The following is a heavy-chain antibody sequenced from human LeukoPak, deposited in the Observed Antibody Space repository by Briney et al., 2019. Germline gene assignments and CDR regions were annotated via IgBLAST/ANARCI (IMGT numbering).Heavy chain of an antibody. D-gene: IGHD3-22*01. Sequence: PGGSLRLSCAASGFTFSSYAMSWVRQAPGKGLEWVSAISGSGGSTYYADSVKGRFTISRDNSKNTLYLQMNSLRAEDTAVYYCAKGGGRYDSSGYPYYFDYWGQGTLVTVSS. CDR3: AKGGGRYDSSGYPYYFDY. CDR2: ISGSGGST. CDR1: GFTFSSYA. J-gene: IGHJ4*02. V-gene: IGHV3-23*01.